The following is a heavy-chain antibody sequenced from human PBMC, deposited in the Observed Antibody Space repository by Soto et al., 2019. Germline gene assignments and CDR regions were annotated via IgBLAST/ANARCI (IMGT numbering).Heavy chain of an antibody. CDR2: ISSSSSTI. V-gene: IGHV3-48*02. Sequence: GGSLRLSCAASGFTFSSYSMNWVRQAPGKGLEWVSYISSSSSTIYYADSVKGRFTISRDNAKNSLYLQMNSLRDEDTAVYYCARDAGYCSSTSCYDAFDIWGQGTMVTVSS. D-gene: IGHD2-2*01. J-gene: IGHJ3*02. CDR3: ARDAGYCSSTSCYDAFDI. CDR1: GFTFSSYS.